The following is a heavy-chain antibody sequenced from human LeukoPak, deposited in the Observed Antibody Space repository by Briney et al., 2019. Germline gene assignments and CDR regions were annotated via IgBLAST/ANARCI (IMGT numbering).Heavy chain of an antibody. CDR2: IFHSGRT. CDR3: ARERAVTTYYYFDY. D-gene: IGHD4-17*01. J-gene: IGHJ4*02. Sequence: SETLSLTCTVSGFSISSGYFWGWIRQPPGKGLEWIASIFHSGRTYYNPSLKSRVTISVDTSKNQFSLKLSSVTAADTAVYYCARERAVTTYYYFDYWGQGTLVTVSS. CDR1: GFSISSGYF. V-gene: IGHV4-38-2*02.